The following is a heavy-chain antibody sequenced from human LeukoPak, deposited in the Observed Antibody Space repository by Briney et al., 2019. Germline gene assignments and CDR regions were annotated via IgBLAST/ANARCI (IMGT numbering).Heavy chain of an antibody. D-gene: IGHD3-22*01. CDR3: ASYYYDSSGPLWPLDP. J-gene: IGHJ5*02. CDR1: GYTFTGYY. CDR2: INPSGGST. Sequence: GASVKVSCKASGYTFTGYYMHWVRQAPGQGLEWMGWINPSGGSTSYAQKFQGRVTMTRDMSTSTVYMELSSLRSEDTAVYYCASYYYDSSGPLWPLDPWGQGTLVTVSS. V-gene: IGHV1-46*01.